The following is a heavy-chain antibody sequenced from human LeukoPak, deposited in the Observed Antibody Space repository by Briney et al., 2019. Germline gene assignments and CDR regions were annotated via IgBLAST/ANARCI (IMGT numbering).Heavy chain of an antibody. CDR1: GITLSNYG. CDR2: ISCSGGRT. CDR3: AKRGVVIRVILVGFHKEANYFDS. J-gene: IGHJ4*02. V-gene: IGHV3-23*01. Sequence: GGSLRLSCAVSGITLSNYGMSWVRQAPGKGLEWGAGISCSGGRTNYADSVKGRFTVSRDNPKNTLYLQMNSLRAEDTAVYFCAKRGVVIRVILVGFHKEANYFDSWGQGALVTVSS. D-gene: IGHD3-22*01.